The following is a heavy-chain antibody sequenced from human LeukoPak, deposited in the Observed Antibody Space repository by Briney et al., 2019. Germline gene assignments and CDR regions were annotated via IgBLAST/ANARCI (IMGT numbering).Heavy chain of an antibody. CDR3: ARQYYDYVWGSYRHLDY. V-gene: IGHV5-51*01. Sequence: GESLKISCRGSGYSFTSYWIGWVRQMPGKGLEWMGIIYPGDSDTRYSPSSQGQVTISADKSISTAYLQWSSLKASDTAMYYCARQYYDYVWGSYRHLDYWGQGTLVTVSS. J-gene: IGHJ4*02. CDR2: IYPGDSDT. D-gene: IGHD3-16*02. CDR1: GYSFTSYW.